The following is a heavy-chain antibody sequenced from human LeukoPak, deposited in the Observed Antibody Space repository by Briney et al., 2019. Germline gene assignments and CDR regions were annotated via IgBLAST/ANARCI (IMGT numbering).Heavy chain of an antibody. J-gene: IGHJ4*02. CDR2: VNGGGTVT. CDR1: GFTFATYA. Sequence: GGSLRLSCAASGFTFATYAMSWVRQAPGKGLEWVSTVNGGGTVTYYADSVKGRFTISRGNSKNTLYLQMNSLRAEDTAVYYCAKADSYYDLLTCFDFWGQGTLVTVSS. CDR3: AKADSYYDLLTCFDF. V-gene: IGHV3-23*01. D-gene: IGHD3-9*01.